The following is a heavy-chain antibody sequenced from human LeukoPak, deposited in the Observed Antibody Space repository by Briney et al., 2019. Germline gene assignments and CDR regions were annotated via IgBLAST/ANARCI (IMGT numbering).Heavy chain of an antibody. CDR3: ARETSQKGAHYMDV. V-gene: IGHV4-59*01. D-gene: IGHD3-16*01. Sequence: PSETLSLTCTVSGGSITNYYWSWIRQPPGKGLEWIGYIYNSGSTNYNPSLKSRVTISLDTSGNQFSLKLSSVTAADTAVYYCARETSQKGAHYMDVWGKGTTVTISS. CDR1: GGSITNYY. J-gene: IGHJ6*03. CDR2: IYNSGST.